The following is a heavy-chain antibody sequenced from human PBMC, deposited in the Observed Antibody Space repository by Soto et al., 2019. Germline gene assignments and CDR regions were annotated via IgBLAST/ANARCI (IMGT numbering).Heavy chain of an antibody. CDR1: GYSFTSYC. D-gene: IGHD5-12*01. Sequence: GESLKISCKGSGYSFTSYCIGWVRQMPGKGLEWMGIIYPGDSDTRYSPSFQGQVTISADKSISTAYLQWSSLKASDTAMYYCASPTRYSGYDSGDAFDIWGQGTMVTVSS. CDR2: IYPGDSDT. CDR3: ASPTRYSGYDSGDAFDI. V-gene: IGHV5-51*01. J-gene: IGHJ3*02.